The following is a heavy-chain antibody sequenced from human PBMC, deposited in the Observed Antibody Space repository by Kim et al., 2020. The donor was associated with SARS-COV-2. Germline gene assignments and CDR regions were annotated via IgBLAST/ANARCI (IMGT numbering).Heavy chain of an antibody. D-gene: IGHD6-13*01. CDR1: GGSISSYY. Sequence: SETLSLTCTVSGGSISSYYWSWIRQPPGKGLEWIGYIYNSGNTNYNPSLKSRVTISVDTSKNQFFLKLSSVTAADTAVYYCAREPAAALLDPWGQGTLVTVSS. CDR2: IYNSGNT. CDR3: AREPAAALLDP. V-gene: IGHV4-59*13. J-gene: IGHJ5*02.